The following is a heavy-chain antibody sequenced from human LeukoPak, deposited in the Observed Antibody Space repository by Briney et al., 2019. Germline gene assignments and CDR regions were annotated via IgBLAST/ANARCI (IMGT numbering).Heavy chain of an antibody. CDR2: VDPEDGET. Sequence: ASVKISCKVSGYTFTDYYMHWVQQAPGKGLEWMGLVDPEDGETIYAEKFQGRVTITADTSTDTAYMELSGLRSEDTAVYYCATVPTEWELLLENDAFDIWGQGTMVTVSS. CDR3: ATVPTEWELLLENDAFDI. V-gene: IGHV1-69-2*01. CDR1: GYTFTDYY. J-gene: IGHJ3*02. D-gene: IGHD1-26*01.